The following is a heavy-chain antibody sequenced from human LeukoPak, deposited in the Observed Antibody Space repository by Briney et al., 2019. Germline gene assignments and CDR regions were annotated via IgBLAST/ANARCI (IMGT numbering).Heavy chain of an antibody. J-gene: IGHJ4*02. CDR3: ARDPLRYLRVGHYDY. Sequence: GGSLRLSCAASGFTFSNSAMNWVRQVPGKGLEWVSSIDYDGSHIYYAASVRGRFTISRDNARNSVYLQMNSLRVEGTAVYYCARDPLRYLRVGHYDYWGQGTLVAVSS. D-gene: IGHD3-9*01. CDR1: GFTFSNSA. V-gene: IGHV3-21*01. CDR2: IDYDGSHI.